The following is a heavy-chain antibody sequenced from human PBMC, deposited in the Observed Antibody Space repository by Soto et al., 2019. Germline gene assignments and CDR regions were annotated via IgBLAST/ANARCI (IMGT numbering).Heavy chain of an antibody. CDR2: ISYDGSNK. J-gene: IGHJ4*02. V-gene: IGHV3-30-3*01. Sequence: GGSLRLSCAASGFTFSSYAMHWVRQAPGKGLEWVAVISYDGSNKYYADSVKGRFTISRDNSKNTLYLQMNSLRAEDTAAYYSASAGSYYGVSDYWGQGNLVTVSS. D-gene: IGHD1-26*01. CDR3: ASAGSYYGVSDY. CDR1: GFTFSSYA.